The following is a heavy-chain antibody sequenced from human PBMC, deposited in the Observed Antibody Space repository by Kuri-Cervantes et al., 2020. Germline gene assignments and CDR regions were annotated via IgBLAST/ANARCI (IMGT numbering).Heavy chain of an antibody. J-gene: IGHJ4*02. V-gene: IGHV3-11*04. CDR2: ISGSGGTT. CDR1: GFTFSDYY. D-gene: IGHD3-10*01. Sequence: LSLTCAASGFTFSDYYMSWIRQAPGKGLEWVSGISGSGGTTYYADSVKGRFTISRDNTKNTLYLQMNSLRAEDTAVYYCATGNSGTAGFDYWGQGTLVTVSS. CDR3: ATGNSGTAGFDY.